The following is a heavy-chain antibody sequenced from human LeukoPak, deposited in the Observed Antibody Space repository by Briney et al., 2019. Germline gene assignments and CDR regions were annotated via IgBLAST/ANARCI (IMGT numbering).Heavy chain of an antibody. Sequence: GGSLRLSCVVSGYSFSDNVFHWVRQAPGKGLEWVTYLSYDGVNAFYADSVKGRFTISRDTAGGTVSLQMDNLRVEDTAVYYCARGGRRDGTVSTYYFYAMDVWGQGTAVTVSS. CDR3: ARGGRRDGTVSTYYFYAMDV. CDR1: GYSFSDNV. D-gene: IGHD3-10*01. CDR2: LSYDGVNA. J-gene: IGHJ6*02. V-gene: IGHV3-30*04.